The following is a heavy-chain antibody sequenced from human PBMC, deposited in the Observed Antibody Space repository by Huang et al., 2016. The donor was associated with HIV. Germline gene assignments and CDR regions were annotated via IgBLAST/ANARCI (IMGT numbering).Heavy chain of an antibody. V-gene: IGHV3-23*01. J-gene: IGHJ4*02. CDR1: GFRFSNYA. CDR3: VKDGYYHDSSGPYFFDS. CDR2: INGGSYRT. Sequence: EVQVLESGGDLIQPGGSLRLSCAASGFRFSNYAMSWVRQAPGKGLEWVSVINGGSYRTDLAEPVKGRFTISKDKSKNTVHLQMNSLRVEDTAVYYCVKDGYYHDSSGPYFFDSWGQGTLVTVSS. D-gene: IGHD3-22*01.